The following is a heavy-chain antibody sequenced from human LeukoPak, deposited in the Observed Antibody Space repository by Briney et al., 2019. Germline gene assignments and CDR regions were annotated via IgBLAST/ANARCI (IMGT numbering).Heavy chain of an antibody. Sequence: GGSLRLSCAASGFTFSSYGMSWVRQAPGRGLEWVSYISSSSGTIYYADSVKGRFTISRDNAKNTVYLQMNSLRAEDTAVYYCVRDWGYDSSGYWQKYFDTWGQGTLVTVSS. CDR1: GFTFSSYG. CDR3: VRDWGYDSSGYWQKYFDT. CDR2: ISSSSGTI. V-gene: IGHV3-48*04. J-gene: IGHJ4*02. D-gene: IGHD3-22*01.